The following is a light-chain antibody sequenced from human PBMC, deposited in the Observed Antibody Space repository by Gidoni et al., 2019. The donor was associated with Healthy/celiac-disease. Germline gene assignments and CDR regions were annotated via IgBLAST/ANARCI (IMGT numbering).Light chain of an antibody. CDR1: SRDVGGYNY. J-gene: IGLJ1*01. V-gene: IGLV2-14*01. CDR3: SSYTSSSTRV. Sequence: QSARTQPASVSGSPVQSIPISCTGTSRDVGGYNYVSWYQQHPGKAPKLMIYDVSNRPSGVSNRFSGSKSGNTASLTISGLQAEDEADYYCSSYTSSSTRVFGTGTKVTVL. CDR2: DVS.